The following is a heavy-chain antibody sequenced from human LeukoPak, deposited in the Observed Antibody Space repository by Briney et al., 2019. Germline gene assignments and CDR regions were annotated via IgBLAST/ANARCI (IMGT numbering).Heavy chain of an antibody. J-gene: IGHJ4*02. CDR3: ARWEVYLGYSSGWAFDY. CDR2: IIPILGTA. Sequence: ASVKVSCKASGGTFSSYAISWVRQAPGQGLEWMGGIIPILGTANYAQKFQGRVTITADESTSTAYMELSSLRSEDTAVYYCARWEVYLGYSSGWAFDYWGQGTLVTVSS. V-gene: IGHV1-69*13. D-gene: IGHD6-19*01. CDR1: GGTFSSYA.